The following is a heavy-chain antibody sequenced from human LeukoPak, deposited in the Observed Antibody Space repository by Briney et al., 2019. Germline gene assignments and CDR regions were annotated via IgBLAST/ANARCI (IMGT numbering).Heavy chain of an antibody. CDR1: GYTFTGYY. D-gene: IGHD2-15*01. CDR2: INPNSGGT. CDR3: AQLGYCSGGSCYSGPHFDY. J-gene: IGHJ4*02. Sequence: ASVKVSCKASGYTFTGYYMHWVRQAPGQGLEWMGWINPNSGGTNYAQKLQGRVTMTRDTSISTAYMELSRLRSDDTAVYYCAQLGYCSGGSCYSGPHFDYRGQGTLVTVSS. V-gene: IGHV1-2*02.